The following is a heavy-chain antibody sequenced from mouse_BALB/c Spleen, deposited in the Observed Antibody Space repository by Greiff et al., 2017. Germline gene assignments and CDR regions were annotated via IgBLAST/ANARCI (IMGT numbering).Heavy chain of an antibody. CDR3: ARAPTGHAMDY. CDR1: GFSLTSYG. CDR2: IWAGGST. Sequence: VQLQQSGPGLVAPSQSLSITCTVSGFSLTSYGVHWVRQPPGKGLEWLGVIWAGGSTNYNSALMSRLSISTDNSKSQVFLKMTSLQTDDTAMYYCARAPTGHAMDYWGQGTSVTVSS. V-gene: IGHV2-9*02. D-gene: IGHD4-1*02. J-gene: IGHJ4*01.